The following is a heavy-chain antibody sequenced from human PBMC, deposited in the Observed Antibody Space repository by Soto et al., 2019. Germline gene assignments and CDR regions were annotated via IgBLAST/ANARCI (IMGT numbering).Heavy chain of an antibody. V-gene: IGHV3-23*01. CDR2: ISGSGGST. J-gene: IGHJ4*02. CDR3: AKDRAPGSVTVYYFDY. Sequence: GGSLRLSCAASGFTFSSYAMSWVRQAPGKGLEWVSAISGSGGSTYYADSVKGRFTISRDNSKNTLYLQMNSLRAEDTAVYYCAKDRAPGSVTVYYFDYWGQGTLVTVSS. D-gene: IGHD2-21*02. CDR1: GFTFSSYA.